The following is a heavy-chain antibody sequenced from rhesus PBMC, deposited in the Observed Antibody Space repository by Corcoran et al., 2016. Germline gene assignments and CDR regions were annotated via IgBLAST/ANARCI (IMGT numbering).Heavy chain of an antibody. J-gene: IGHJ4*01. CDR2: IWSASRYI. CDR1: GFTFSDYY. V-gene: IGHV3S16*01. CDR3: TRLGPLGYYFDY. D-gene: IGHD3-34*01. Sequence: EVQLVESGGGLVQPGGSLRLSCAASGFTFSDYYMSWVRQAPGKGLEWVSSIWSASRYIYYADSVKGRFTITRDNAKTSLCLQMNSLKTEDTAVYYCTRLGPLGYYFDYWGQGVLVTVSS.